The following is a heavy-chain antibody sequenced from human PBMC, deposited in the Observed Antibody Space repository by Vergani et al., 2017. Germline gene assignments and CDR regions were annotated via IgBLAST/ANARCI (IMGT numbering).Heavy chain of an antibody. Sequence: EVQLVESGGGLVQPGRSLRLFCAASGFTFDVCAMHWVRQARGKGLVWVSGISWNSGSIGYAYSVKGRFTISRDNAKNSLYLQMNSLRAEDTALYYCAKDIRPGLYYYDSSGPLGWGQGTLVTVSS. D-gene: IGHD3-22*01. V-gene: IGHV3-9*01. CDR1: GFTFDVCA. J-gene: IGHJ4*02. CDR3: AKDIRPGLYYYDSSGPLG. CDR2: ISWNSGSI.